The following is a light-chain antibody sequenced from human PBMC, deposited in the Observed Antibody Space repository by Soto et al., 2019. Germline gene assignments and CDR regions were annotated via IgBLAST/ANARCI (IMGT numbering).Light chain of an antibody. J-gene: IGLJ2*01. V-gene: IGLV1-44*01. CDR2: NDN. Sequence: QSVLTQPPSASRTPGQRVTISCSGSSSNIGSNTVNWYQQITGTAPKLLIYNDNQRPSGVPDRFSGSKSGTSGSLAISGLQSEDEGDYYCAAWDDSLNGHVVFGGGTQLTVL. CDR1: SSNIGSNT. CDR3: AAWDDSLNGHVV.